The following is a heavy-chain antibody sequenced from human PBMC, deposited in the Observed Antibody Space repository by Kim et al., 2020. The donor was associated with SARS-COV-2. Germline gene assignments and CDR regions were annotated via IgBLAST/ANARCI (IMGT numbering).Heavy chain of an antibody. Sequence: ASVKVSCKASGYTFTSYYMHWVRQAPGQGLEWMGIINPSGGSTSYAQKFQGRVTMTRDTSTSTVYMELSSLRSEDTAVYYCARARSGVGTVTDYYYYGMDVWGQGTTVTVSS. CDR1: GYTFTSYY. CDR3: ARARSGVGTVTDYYYYGMDV. J-gene: IGHJ6*02. V-gene: IGHV1-46*01. D-gene: IGHD4-17*01. CDR2: INPSGGST.